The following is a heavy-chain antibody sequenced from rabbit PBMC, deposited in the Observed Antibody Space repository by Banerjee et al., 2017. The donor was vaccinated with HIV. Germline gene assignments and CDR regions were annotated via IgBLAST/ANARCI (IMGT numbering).Heavy chain of an antibody. CDR3: ARDTYAINIGWYIYLNL. CDR2: IDAGSSGST. D-gene: IGHD1-1*01. J-gene: IGHJ4*01. Sequence: QSLEESGGDLVKPGASLTLTCTASGFSFSSSYFACWVRQAPGKGLEWIACIDAGSSGSTYYASWAKGRFTISKTSSTTVTLQMTSLTAADTATYFCARDTYAINIGWYIYLNLWGQGTLVTVS. V-gene: IGHV1S40*01. CDR1: GFSFSSSYF.